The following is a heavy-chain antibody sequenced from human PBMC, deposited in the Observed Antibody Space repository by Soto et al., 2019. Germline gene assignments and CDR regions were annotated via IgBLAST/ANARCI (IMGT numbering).Heavy chain of an antibody. CDR3: AYGGYTFDY. V-gene: IGHV3-7*02. J-gene: IGHJ4*02. CDR2: IKQDGSEK. D-gene: IGHD5-12*01. Sequence: EVQLVESGGGLVQPGGSLRLSCAASGFTFSSYWRSWVRQAPGKGLEWVANIKQDGSEKYYVDSVKGRFTISRDNAKNSLFLQMNSLRAEDTAVYYCAYGGYTFDYWGQGTLVTVSS. CDR1: GFTFSSYW.